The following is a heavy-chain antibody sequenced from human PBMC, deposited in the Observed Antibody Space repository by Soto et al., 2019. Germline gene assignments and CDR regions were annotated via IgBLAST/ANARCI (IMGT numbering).Heavy chain of an antibody. J-gene: IGHJ1*01. CDR3: TTWSPPDDLLNS. Sequence: GESLKISCESSGSTFANYWIGWVRQVPGKGLEWVAIIYPSDSRTIYSPSFQGQVTISADKSISTAYLHMTSLQTDDTGVYFCTTWSPPDDLLNSWGQGTVVTVSS. CDR2: IYPSDSRT. V-gene: IGHV5-51*01. D-gene: IGHD4-17*01. CDR1: GSTFANYW.